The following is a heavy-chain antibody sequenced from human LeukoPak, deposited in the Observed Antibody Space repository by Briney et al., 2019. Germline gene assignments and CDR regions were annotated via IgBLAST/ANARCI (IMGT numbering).Heavy chain of an antibody. D-gene: IGHD1-1*01. V-gene: IGHV4-59*08. CDR1: GGSISSYY. J-gene: IGHJ5*02. Sequence: SETLSLTCTVSGGSISSYYWSWIRQPPGKGLEWIGYIYYSGSTNYNPSLKSRVTISVDTSKSQFSLKLSSVTAADTAVYYCARLGATGTTLQPWGQGTLVTVSS. CDR3: ARLGATGTTLQP. CDR2: IYYSGST.